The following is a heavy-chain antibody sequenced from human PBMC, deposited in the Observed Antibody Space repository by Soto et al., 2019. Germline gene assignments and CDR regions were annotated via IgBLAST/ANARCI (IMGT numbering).Heavy chain of an antibody. CDR1: GLTFSKYA. V-gene: IGHV3-23*01. Sequence: EVQLLESGGGLVQPGGSLRLSCAASGLTFSKYAMSWVRQAPGKGLEWVSGISVSGDSTYYADSVKGRFTISRDNSKNTLYLQLNTLRAEDTAVYYCTTDFMITFGGVIVTPYWGQGTLVTVSS. J-gene: IGHJ4*02. CDR3: TTDFMITFGGVIVTPY. CDR2: ISVSGDST. D-gene: IGHD3-16*02.